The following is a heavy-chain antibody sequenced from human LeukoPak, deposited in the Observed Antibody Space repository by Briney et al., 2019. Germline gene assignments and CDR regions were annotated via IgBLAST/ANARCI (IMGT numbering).Heavy chain of an antibody. CDR2: INHSGST. D-gene: IGHD6-13*01. CDR1: GGSLSGYY. V-gene: IGHV4-34*01. J-gene: IGHJ4*02. Sequence: SETLSLTCAVYGGSLSGYYWSWIRQPPGKGLEWIGEINHSGSTNYNPSLKSRVTISVDTSKNQFSLKLSSVTAADTAVYYCARGLTSWYLSHFDYWGQGTLVTVSS. CDR3: ARGLTSWYLSHFDY.